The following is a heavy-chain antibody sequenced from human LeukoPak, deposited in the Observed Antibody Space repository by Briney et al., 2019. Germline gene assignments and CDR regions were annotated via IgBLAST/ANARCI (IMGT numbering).Heavy chain of an antibody. CDR3: AAGYCSSTSCPSFDY. CDR2: IRYDGSNK. Sequence: TGGSLRLSCAASGFTFSSYGMHWVRQAPGKGLEWVAFIRYDGSNKYYADSVKGRFTISRDNSKNTLYLQMNSLRAEDTAVYYCAAGYCSSTSCPSFDYWGQGTLVTVSS. D-gene: IGHD2-2*01. J-gene: IGHJ4*02. V-gene: IGHV3-30*02. CDR1: GFTFSSYG.